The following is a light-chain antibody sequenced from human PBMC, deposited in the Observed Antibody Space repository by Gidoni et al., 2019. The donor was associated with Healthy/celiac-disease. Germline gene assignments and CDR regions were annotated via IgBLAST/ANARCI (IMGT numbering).Light chain of an antibody. Sequence: QSVLTQPPSASGTPGQRVTISCSGSSSNIGSNYVYWYQQLPGTAPKLLIYRYNQRPSGVPDRFSGSKSGTSASLAISGLRSEDEADYYCAAWDDSLSGRGVFGGGTKLTVL. V-gene: IGLV1-47*01. CDR2: RYN. CDR1: SSNIGSNY. CDR3: AAWDDSLSGRGV. J-gene: IGLJ2*01.